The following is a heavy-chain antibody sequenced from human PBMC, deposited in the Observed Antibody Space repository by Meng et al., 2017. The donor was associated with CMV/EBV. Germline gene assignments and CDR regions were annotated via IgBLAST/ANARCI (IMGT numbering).Heavy chain of an antibody. J-gene: IGHJ4*02. V-gene: IGHV3-7*01. D-gene: IGHD6-13*01. CDR3: ARDVVHGYSSSWYPLDY. CDR1: GFTFSSCW. Sequence: GESLKISCAASGFTFSSCWMSWVRQAPGKGLEWVANIKQDGSEKYYVDSVKGRFTISRDNAKNSLYLQMNSLRAEDTAVYYCARDVVHGYSSSWYPLDYWGQGTLVTVSS. CDR2: IKQDGSEK.